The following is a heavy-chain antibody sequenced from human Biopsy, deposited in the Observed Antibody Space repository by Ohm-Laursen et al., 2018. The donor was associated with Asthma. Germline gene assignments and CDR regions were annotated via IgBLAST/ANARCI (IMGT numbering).Heavy chain of an antibody. CDR2: VFWSGST. CDR3: ARVASYGDIYFAIDV. J-gene: IGHJ6*02. V-gene: IGHV4-30-4*01. D-gene: IGHD4-17*01. CDR1: GGYTGSSDHH. Sequence: SQTLSLTCRVSGGYTGSSDHHWAWIRQAPGKGLEWIGFVFWSGSTHYSRSLERRVSISIDTATNEFSMKLWSVTPADTAVYFCARVASYGDIYFAIDVWGPGTTVSV.